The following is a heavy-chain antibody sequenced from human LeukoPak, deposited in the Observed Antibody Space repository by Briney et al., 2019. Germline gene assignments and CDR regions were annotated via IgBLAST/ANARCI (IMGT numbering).Heavy chain of an antibody. J-gene: IGHJ3*02. CDR3: AVAYYYGSGDAFDI. V-gene: IGHV3-21*01. CDR1: GFTFRSYS. Sequence: GGSLRLSCAASGFTFRSYSMNWVRQAPGKGLEWVSSINSDSNYIYYADPVQGRFTISRDNAKNSLYLQMNSLRAEDTAVYYCAVAYYYGSGDAFDIWGQGTKVTVSS. D-gene: IGHD3-10*01. CDR2: INSDSNYI.